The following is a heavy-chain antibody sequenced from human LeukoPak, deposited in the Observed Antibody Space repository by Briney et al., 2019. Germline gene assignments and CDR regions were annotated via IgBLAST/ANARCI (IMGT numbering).Heavy chain of an antibody. CDR3: ARDETYSDVWSGSAGGGKGNYLDY. D-gene: IGHD3-3*01. CDR1: GYTFTKYY. CDR2: INPSAGST. Sequence: ASVKVSCKASGYTFTKYYIHWVRQAPGQGLEWMGIINPSAGSTNYAQKFQGRVTLTSDMSTSTVYMELSSLRSEDTAVYYCARDETYSDVWSGSAGGGKGNYLDYWGQGILVTVSS. J-gene: IGHJ4*02. V-gene: IGHV1-46*01.